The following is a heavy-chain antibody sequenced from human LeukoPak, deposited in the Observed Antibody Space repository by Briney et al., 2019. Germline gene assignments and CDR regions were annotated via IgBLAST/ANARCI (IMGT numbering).Heavy chain of an antibody. J-gene: IGHJ6*02. V-gene: IGHV3-11*05. D-gene: IGHD6-13*01. Sequence: AGSLRLSCAASGFTFSDYYMSWIRQAPGKGLEWVSYISSSSSYTNYADSVKGRFTISRDNAKNSLYLQMNSLRAEDTAVYYCARDLSSSSMDVWGQGTTVTVSS. CDR1: GFTFSDYY. CDR3: ARDLSSSSMDV. CDR2: ISSSSSYT.